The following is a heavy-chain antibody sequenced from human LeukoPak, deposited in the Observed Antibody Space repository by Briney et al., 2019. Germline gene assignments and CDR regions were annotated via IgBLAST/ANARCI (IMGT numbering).Heavy chain of an antibody. V-gene: IGHV4-39*07. CDR3: ARDRNYGDYNQYYYGMDV. J-gene: IGHJ6*02. CDR1: GGSISSSSYY. CDR2: IYYSGST. Sequence: SETLSLTCTVSGGSISSSSYYWGWIRQPPGKGLEWIGSIYYSGSTYYNPSLKSRVTISVDTSKNQFSLKLSSVTAADTAVYYCARDRNYGDYNQYYYGMDVWGQGTTVTVSS. D-gene: IGHD4-17*01.